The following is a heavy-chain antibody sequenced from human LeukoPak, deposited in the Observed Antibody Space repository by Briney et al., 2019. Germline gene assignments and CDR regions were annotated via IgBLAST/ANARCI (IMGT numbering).Heavy chain of an antibody. CDR2: IKSKTDGGTT. J-gene: IGHJ4*02. D-gene: IGHD2-15*01. CDR3: ATVGYAVVGFDY. V-gene: IGHV3-15*01. CDR1: GFTLSDAW. Sequence: GGSLRLSCAASGFTLSDAWMSWVRQAPGKGLEWVGRIKSKTDGGTTDYVAPVKGRFTISRDDSKNTLYLQMNSLRSEDTAVYYCATVGYAVVGFDYWGQGTLVTVSS.